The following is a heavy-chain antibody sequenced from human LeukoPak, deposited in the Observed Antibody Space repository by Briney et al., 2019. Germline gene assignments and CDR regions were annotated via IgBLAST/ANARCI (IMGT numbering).Heavy chain of an antibody. J-gene: IGHJ4*02. CDR2: IRSDGTT. CDR3: ARRRGGYGEGELDY. CDR1: GFIASNKY. Sequence: PGGSLRLSCAASGFIASNKYMSWVRQAPGKGLEWVSTIRSDGTTDYVDSVKGRFTISRDDSKNTVYLQMDSLRVEDTAVYSCARRRGGYGEGELDYWGQGTLVTVSS. V-gene: IGHV3-66*04. D-gene: IGHD4-17*01.